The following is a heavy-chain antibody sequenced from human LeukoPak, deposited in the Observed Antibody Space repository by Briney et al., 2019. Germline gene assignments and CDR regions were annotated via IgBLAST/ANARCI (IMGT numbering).Heavy chain of an antibody. CDR1: GFTFSSYW. J-gene: IGHJ6*02. CDR2: IKQDGSEK. Sequence: GGSPRLSCAASGFTFSSYWMSWVRQAPGKGLEWVANIKQDGSEKYYVDSVKGRFTISRDNAKNSLYLQMNSLRAEDTAVYYCARYSGSYEVNYYYYYGMDVWGQGTTVTVSS. V-gene: IGHV3-7*03. D-gene: IGHD1-26*01. CDR3: ARYSGSYEVNYYYYYGMDV.